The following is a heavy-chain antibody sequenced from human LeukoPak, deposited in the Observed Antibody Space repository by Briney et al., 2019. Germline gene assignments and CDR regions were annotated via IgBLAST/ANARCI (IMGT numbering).Heavy chain of an antibody. Sequence: GGSLRLSCAASGFTFDDYGMSWVRQAPGKGLEWVSGINWNGGSTGYADPVKGRFTISRDNAKNSLYLQMNSLRAEDTALYHCARVYYGSGSYLFDYWGQGTLVTVSS. V-gene: IGHV3-20*01. CDR1: GFTFDDYG. CDR2: INWNGGST. D-gene: IGHD3-10*01. CDR3: ARVYYGSGSYLFDY. J-gene: IGHJ4*02.